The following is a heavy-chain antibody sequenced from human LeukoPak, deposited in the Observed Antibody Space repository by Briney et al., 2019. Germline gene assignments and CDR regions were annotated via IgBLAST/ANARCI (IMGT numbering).Heavy chain of an antibody. CDR3: ARAAKDCSGGSCYEWFDP. D-gene: IGHD2-15*01. J-gene: IGHJ5*02. Sequence: SETLSLTCTVSGGSISSYYWSWIRQPPGKGLEWIGEINHSGSTNYNPSLKSRVTISVDTSKNQFSLKLSSVTAADTAVYYCARAAKDCSGGSCYEWFDPWGQGTLVTVSS. V-gene: IGHV4-34*01. CDR1: GGSISSYY. CDR2: INHSGST.